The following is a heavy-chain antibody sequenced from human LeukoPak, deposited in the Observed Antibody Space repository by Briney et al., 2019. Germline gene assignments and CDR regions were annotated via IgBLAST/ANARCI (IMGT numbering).Heavy chain of an antibody. CDR3: AKILERELQYYYYGMDV. D-gene: IGHD5-24*01. J-gene: IGHJ6*02. Sequence: GGSLRLSCAASGFTFNTYTMIWVRQAPGKGLESISSFSTTGDRTYYADSVKGRFGISRDNSKNTLYLQMNSLRAEDTAVYYCAKILERELQYYYYGMDVWGQGTSVTVSS. CDR2: FSTTGDRT. V-gene: IGHV3-23*01. CDR1: GFTFNTYT.